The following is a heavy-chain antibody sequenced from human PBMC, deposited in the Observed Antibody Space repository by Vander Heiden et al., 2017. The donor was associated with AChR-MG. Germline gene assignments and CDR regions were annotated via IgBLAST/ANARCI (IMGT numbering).Heavy chain of an antibody. D-gene: IGHD6-19*01. Sequence: EVQLLESGGGLVKPGGSLRRPCAATGLPFRSYALNWGRPAPGKGLEWVSAISNSGSDTYYADSVKGRFTIYRDNFKNTLDLQMNSLRAEDTAVYYCAKGYISGWFNAFHIWGQGTMVTVSS. CDR1: GLPFRSYA. CDR2: ISNSGSDT. J-gene: IGHJ3*02. V-gene: IGHV3-23*01. CDR3: AKGYISGWFNAFHI.